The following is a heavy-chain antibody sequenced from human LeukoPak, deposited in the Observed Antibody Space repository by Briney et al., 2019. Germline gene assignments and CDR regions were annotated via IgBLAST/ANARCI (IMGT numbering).Heavy chain of an antibody. D-gene: IGHD3-22*01. Sequence: GGSLRLSCAASGFTVSSNYMSWVRQAPGKGLEWVSVIYSGGSTYYADSVKGRFTISRDNSKNTLYVQMRSLRVEDTAVYYCARGLVDVHDSSGYYSNWFDPWGQGTLVTVSS. CDR1: GFTVSSNY. J-gene: IGHJ5*02. CDR2: IYSGGST. V-gene: IGHV3-53*01. CDR3: ARGLVDVHDSSGYYSNWFDP.